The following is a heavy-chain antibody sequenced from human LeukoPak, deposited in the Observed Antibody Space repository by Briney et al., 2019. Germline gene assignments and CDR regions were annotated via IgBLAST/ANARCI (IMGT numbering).Heavy chain of an antibody. CDR2: IYSGGST. J-gene: IGHJ3*02. D-gene: IGHD3-10*01. Sequence: PGGSLRLSCAASGFTVSSNYMSWVRQAPGKGLEWVSVIYSGGSTYFADSVKGRFTIFRDNSKNTLYLQINSLRAEATAVYYCATGSGSWLSDAFDIWGQGTMVTVSS. CDR3: ATGSGSWLSDAFDI. V-gene: IGHV3-53*01. CDR1: GFTVSSNY.